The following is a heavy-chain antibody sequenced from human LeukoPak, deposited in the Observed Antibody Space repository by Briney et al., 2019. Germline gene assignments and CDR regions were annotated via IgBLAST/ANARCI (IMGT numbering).Heavy chain of an antibody. CDR3: ARHVTTVTTSWFDP. D-gene: IGHD4-11*01. CDR1: GYRFTDYW. V-gene: IGHV5-51*01. Sequence: PGQPLKISCKGSGYRFTDYWIGWVRQMPGKGLEWMGIIWPGDSNTRYSPCFQGQVTISADRSSSNAYLQWNSLKASDTAMYYCARHVTTVTTSWFDPWGQGTLVTVSS. CDR2: IWPGDSNT. J-gene: IGHJ5*02.